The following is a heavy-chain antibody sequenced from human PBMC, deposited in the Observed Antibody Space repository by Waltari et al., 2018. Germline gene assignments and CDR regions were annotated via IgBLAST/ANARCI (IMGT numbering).Heavy chain of an antibody. Sequence: QVQLVQSGAEVKKPGSSVKVSCKASGGTFSSYAISWVRKAPGQGFDWMGGIIPILGIANYAQKFQGRVTSPADKSTSTAYMELSSLRYEDTAVYYCAREGSSGYYDAFDIRGQGTMVTVS. J-gene: IGHJ3*02. V-gene: IGHV1-69*10. CDR3: AREGSSGYYDAFDI. CDR1: GGTFSSYA. D-gene: IGHD3-22*01. CDR2: IIPILGIA.